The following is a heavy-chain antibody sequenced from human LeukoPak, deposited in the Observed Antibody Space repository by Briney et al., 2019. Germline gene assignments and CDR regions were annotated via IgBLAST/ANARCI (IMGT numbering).Heavy chain of an antibody. D-gene: IGHD6-13*01. CDR1: GYSISSGYY. V-gene: IGHV4-38-2*01. CDR2: IYHSGST. J-gene: IGHJ4*02. CDR3: ARQGGIAAAGSIDY. Sequence: PSETLSLTCAVSGYSISSGYYWGWIRQPPGKGLEWIGSIYHSGSTYYNPSLKSRVTISVDTSKNQFSLKLSSVTAADTAVYYCARQGGIAAAGSIDYWGQGTLVTVS.